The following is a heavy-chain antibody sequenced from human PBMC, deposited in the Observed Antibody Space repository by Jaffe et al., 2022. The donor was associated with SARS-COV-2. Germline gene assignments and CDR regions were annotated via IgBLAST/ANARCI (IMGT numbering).Heavy chain of an antibody. CDR3: AVSAAGHGMDV. J-gene: IGHJ6*02. V-gene: IGHV4-34*01. CDR1: GGSFSGYY. CDR2: INHSGST. Sequence: QVQLQQWGAGLLKPSETLSLTCAVYGGSFSGYYWSWIRQPPGKGLEWIGEINHSGSTNYNPSLKSRVTISVDTSKNQFSLKLSSVTAADTAVYYCAVSAAGHGMDVWGQGTTVTVSS. D-gene: IGHD6-13*01.